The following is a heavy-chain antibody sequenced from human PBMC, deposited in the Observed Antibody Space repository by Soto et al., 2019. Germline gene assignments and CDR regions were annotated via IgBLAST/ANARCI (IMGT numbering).Heavy chain of an antibody. Sequence: PGGSLRLSCAASGFTFSSYSMNWVRQAPGKGLEWVSYISSSSSTIYYADSVKGRFTISRDNAKNSLYLQMNSLRAEDTAVYYCARDLQWLVLFNSRDKFGYWGQGTLVTVSS. D-gene: IGHD6-19*01. CDR3: ARDLQWLVLFNSRDKFGY. CDR1: GFTFSSYS. CDR2: ISSSSSTI. J-gene: IGHJ4*02. V-gene: IGHV3-48*01.